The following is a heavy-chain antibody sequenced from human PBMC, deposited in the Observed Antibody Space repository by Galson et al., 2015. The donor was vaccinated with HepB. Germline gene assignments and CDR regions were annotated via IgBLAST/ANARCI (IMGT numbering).Heavy chain of an antibody. V-gene: IGHV3-30*18. Sequence: SLRLSCAASGFTFSNYAIHWVRQAPGKGLEWMAVISYDGSFKYYADSVKGRFTISRDNSKNTLYLQMNSLRAEDTALYYCAKDPYLNSALAGTMAGFDYWGQGTLVTVSS. J-gene: IGHJ4*02. CDR2: ISYDGSFK. CDR1: GFTFSNYA. CDR3: AKDPYLNSALAGTMAGFDY. D-gene: IGHD6-19*01.